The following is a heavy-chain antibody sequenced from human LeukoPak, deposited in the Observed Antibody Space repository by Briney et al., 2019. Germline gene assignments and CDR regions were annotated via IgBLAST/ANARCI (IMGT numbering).Heavy chain of an antibody. CDR1: GYSFTSYW. CDR2: IDPSDSYT. CDR3: ARGGYCSGGSCYSRPFDI. Sequence: GESLKISCKASGYSFTSYWISWVRQMPGKGLEWMGKIDPSDSYTRYSPSFQGHVTISVDKSISTAYLQWSSLKASDTAMYYCARGGYCSGGSCYSRPFDIWGQGTMVTVSS. V-gene: IGHV5-10-1*01. J-gene: IGHJ3*02. D-gene: IGHD2-15*01.